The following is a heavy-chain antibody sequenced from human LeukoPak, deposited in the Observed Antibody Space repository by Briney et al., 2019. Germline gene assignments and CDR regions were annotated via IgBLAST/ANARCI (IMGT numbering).Heavy chain of an antibody. CDR1: GFTFSSYA. CDR3: ARAGDGYNAPFDY. CDR2: ISYDGSNK. V-gene: IGHV3-30*14. D-gene: IGHD5-24*01. Sequence: PGRSLRLSCAASGFTFSSYAMHWVRQAPGKGLEWVAVISYDGSNKYYADSVKGRFTISRDNSRNTLYLQMNSLRAEDTAVYYCARAGDGYNAPFDYWGQGTLVTVSS. J-gene: IGHJ4*02.